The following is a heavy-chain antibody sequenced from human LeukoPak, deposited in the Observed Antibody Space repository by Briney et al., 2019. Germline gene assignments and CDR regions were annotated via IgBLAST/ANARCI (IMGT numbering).Heavy chain of an antibody. CDR1: GGSISSGSYY. V-gene: IGHV4-61*02. J-gene: IGHJ4*02. CDR2: IYTSGST. Sequence: SETLSLTCTVSGGSISSGSYYWSWIRQPAGKGLEWIGRIYTSGSTNYNPSLKSRVTMSVDTSKSQFSLKVRSVIAADTAVYYCARAASGNYYNEGFDYWGQGTLVTVSS. CDR3: ARAASGNYYNEGFDY. D-gene: IGHD3-10*01.